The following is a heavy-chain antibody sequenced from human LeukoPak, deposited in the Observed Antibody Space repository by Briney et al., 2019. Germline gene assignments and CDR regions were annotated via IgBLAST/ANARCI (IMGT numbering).Heavy chain of an antibody. J-gene: IGHJ3*02. CDR1: GGSISSYY. V-gene: IGHV4-4*07. CDR3: ARGRGVRGYSYLDI. Sequence: PSETLSLTCTVSGGSISSYYWSWIRQPAGKGLEWIGRIYISGSTNYNPSLKSRVTISVDTSKNQFSLKLSSVTAADTAVYYCARGRGVRGYSYLDIWGQGTMVTVSS. D-gene: IGHD5-18*01. CDR2: IYISGST.